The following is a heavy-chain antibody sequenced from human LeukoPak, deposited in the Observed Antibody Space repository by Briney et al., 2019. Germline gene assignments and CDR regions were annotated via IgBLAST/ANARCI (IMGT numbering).Heavy chain of an antibody. CDR2: ISGSGGST. J-gene: IGHJ4*02. CDR1: GFIFSSYA. D-gene: IGHD3-22*01. CDR3: AKDAQGGYDSSGYPDYFDY. Sequence: GGSLRLSCAASGFIFSSYAMNWVRQAPGKGLEWVPAISGSGGSTYYADSVKGRFTISRDNSKNTLYLQMNSLRAEDTAVYYCAKDAQGGYDSSGYPDYFDYWGQGTLVTVSS. V-gene: IGHV3-23*01.